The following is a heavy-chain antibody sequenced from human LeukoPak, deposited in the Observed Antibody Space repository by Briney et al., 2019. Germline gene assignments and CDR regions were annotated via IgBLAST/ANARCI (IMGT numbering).Heavy chain of an antibody. Sequence: SETLSLTCTVSGDSISRYYWSWIRQPPGKGLEWIGYINNSGGTSYNPSLKSRVTISLDTSKDQFSLKLNSVTTTDTAVYYCASQMSGTSVSYWGQGTLVTVSS. V-gene: IGHV4-4*08. D-gene: IGHD2-2*01. CDR3: ASQMSGTSVSY. J-gene: IGHJ4*02. CDR1: GDSISRYY. CDR2: INNSGGT.